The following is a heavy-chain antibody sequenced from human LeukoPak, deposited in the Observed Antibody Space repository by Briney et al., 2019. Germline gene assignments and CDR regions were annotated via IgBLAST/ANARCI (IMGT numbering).Heavy chain of an antibody. Sequence: PSETLSLACTVSGGSISSDYWSWTRQPPGKGLEWIGYIYYSGSTNYNPSLKSRVTISVDTSKNQFSLKLSSVTAADTAVYYCASASGSYSRAYYFDYWGQGTLVTVSS. D-gene: IGHD1-26*01. CDR1: GGSISSDY. CDR2: IYYSGST. V-gene: IGHV4-59*01. CDR3: ASASGSYSRAYYFDY. J-gene: IGHJ4*02.